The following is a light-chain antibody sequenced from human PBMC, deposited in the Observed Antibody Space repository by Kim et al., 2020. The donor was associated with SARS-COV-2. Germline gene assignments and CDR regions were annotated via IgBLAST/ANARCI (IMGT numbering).Light chain of an antibody. J-gene: IGLJ1*01. CDR1: SLRRYY. V-gene: IGLV3-19*01. Sequence: LGKQVRITCQGDSLRRYYASRYQQKPGQAPVLVIYGKNNRPSGVPDRFSGSSSGNTASLTITGAQAEDEADYYCNSRDSSGNHLRVFGTGTKVTVL. CDR3: NSRDSSGNHLRV. CDR2: GKN.